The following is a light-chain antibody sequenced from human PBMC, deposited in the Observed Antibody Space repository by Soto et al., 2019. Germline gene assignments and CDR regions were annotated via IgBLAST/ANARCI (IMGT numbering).Light chain of an antibody. CDR2: VAS. CDR3: QQYNVWPLT. J-gene: IGKJ4*01. CDR1: QSVIST. V-gene: IGKV3-15*01. Sequence: EIVMTQSPATLSVSPGERATLSCRASQSVISTLAWYQQKPGQTPKLRIYVASTRATGIPARFSGSGSGTEFTLTISSLQSEDLAVYYCQQYNVWPLTFGGGTKVEFK.